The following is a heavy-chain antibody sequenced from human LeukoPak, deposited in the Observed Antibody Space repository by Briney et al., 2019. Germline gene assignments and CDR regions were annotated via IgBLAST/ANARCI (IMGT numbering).Heavy chain of an antibody. CDR2: IRYDGSNK. V-gene: IGHV3-30*02. D-gene: IGHD4-17*01. Sequence: GGSLRLSCAASGFTFSSYGMHWVRQAPGKGLEWVAFIRYDGSNKYYADSVKGRFTISRDNSKNTLYLQMNSLRAGDTAVYYCASRPDYGETPDWFDPWGQGTLVTVSS. CDR1: GFTFSSYG. CDR3: ASRPDYGETPDWFDP. J-gene: IGHJ5*02.